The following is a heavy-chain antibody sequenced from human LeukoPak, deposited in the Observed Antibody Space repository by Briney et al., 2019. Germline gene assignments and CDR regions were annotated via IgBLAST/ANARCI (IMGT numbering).Heavy chain of an antibody. V-gene: IGHV1-69-2*01. CDR3: ASHPESSNDAFDI. CDR2: VDPEDGET. CDR1: GYTFTDYY. J-gene: IGHJ3*02. Sequence: GATVKISCKVSGYTFTDYYMHWVQQARGKGLEWMGLVDPEDGETIYAEKFQGRVTITADTSTDTAYMELSSLRSEDTAVYYCASHPESSNDAFDIWGQGTMVTVSS. D-gene: IGHD4-11*01.